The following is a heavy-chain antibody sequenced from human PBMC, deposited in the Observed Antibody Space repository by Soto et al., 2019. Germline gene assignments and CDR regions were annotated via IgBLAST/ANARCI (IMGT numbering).Heavy chain of an antibody. Sequence: TSGTLSITCAVSSDSISSGVYSWRWIRQPPGKGLEWIGYIYHSGSSYYNPSLKSRVTISVDRSKNQFSLKLSSVTAADTAVYYCARSYLGAPYFDYWGQGTLVTVSS. D-gene: IGHD7-27*01. V-gene: IGHV4-30-2*01. CDR2: IYHSGSS. CDR1: SDSISSGVYS. CDR3: ARSYLGAPYFDY. J-gene: IGHJ4*02.